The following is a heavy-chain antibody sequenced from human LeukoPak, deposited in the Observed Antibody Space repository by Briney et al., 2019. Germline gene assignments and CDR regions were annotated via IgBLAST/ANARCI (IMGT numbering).Heavy chain of an antibody. Sequence: SETLSLTCTVPGGSISSYYWSSIRQPTGKGLEWIGYIYTSGSTNYNPSLKSRVTISVDTSKNQVSLKLNSVTAADTAVYYCARHGVDVTTIPDYSYYYMDVWGKGTTVTVSS. V-gene: IGHV4-4*09. D-gene: IGHD3-3*01. J-gene: IGHJ6*03. CDR1: GGSISSYY. CDR3: ARHGVDVTTIPDYSYYYMDV. CDR2: IYTSGST.